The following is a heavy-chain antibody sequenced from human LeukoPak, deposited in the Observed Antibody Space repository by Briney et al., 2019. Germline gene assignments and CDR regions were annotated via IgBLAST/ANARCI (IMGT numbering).Heavy chain of an antibody. J-gene: IGHJ4*02. D-gene: IGHD5-18*01. CDR3: ARDTEYSYGYIDY. V-gene: IGHV4-39*07. CDR2: IYYSGST. CDR1: GGSISSSSYY. Sequence: SETLSLTCTVSGGSISSSSYYWGWIRQPPGKGLEWIGSIYYSGSTYYNPSLKSRVTISVDTSKNQFSLKLSSVTAADTALYYCARDTEYSYGYIDYWGQGTLVTVSS.